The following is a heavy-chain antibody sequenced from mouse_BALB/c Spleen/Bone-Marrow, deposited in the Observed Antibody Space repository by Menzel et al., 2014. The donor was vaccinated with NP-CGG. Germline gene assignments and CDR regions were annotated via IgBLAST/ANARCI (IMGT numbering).Heavy chain of an antibody. J-gene: IGHJ2*01. Sequence: QVQLQQSRAELVRPGSSVKISCKASGYAFXAYWMSWVKQRPGQGLEWIGQIYPGDGDTNYNGKFKGKATLTADKSSSTAYMQLSSLTSEDSAVYFCTRSTATFDYWGQGTTLTVSS. CDR2: IYPGDGDT. V-gene: IGHV1-80*01. D-gene: IGHD1-2*01. CDR1: GYAFXAYW. CDR3: TRSTATFDY.